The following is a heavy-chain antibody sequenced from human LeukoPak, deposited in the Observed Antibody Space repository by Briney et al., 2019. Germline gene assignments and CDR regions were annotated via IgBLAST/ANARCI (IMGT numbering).Heavy chain of an antibody. CDR2: ISGSGGST. CDR3: AKDRHYYDSSGYYFDWFDP. D-gene: IGHD3-22*01. J-gene: IGHJ5*02. Sequence: GGSLRLSCAASGFTFSSYAMSWVRQAPGKGLEWVSAISGSGGSTYYADSVKGRFTISIDNSKNTLYLQMNSLRAEDTAVYYCAKDRHYYDSSGYYFDWFDPWGQGTLVTVSS. V-gene: IGHV3-23*01. CDR1: GFTFSSYA.